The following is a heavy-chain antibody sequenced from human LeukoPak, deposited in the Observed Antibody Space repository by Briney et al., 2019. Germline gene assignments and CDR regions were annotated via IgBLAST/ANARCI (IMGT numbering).Heavy chain of an antibody. Sequence: SETLSLTCAVYGGSFSGYYWSWIRQPPGKGLEWIGEINHSGSTNYNPSLKSRVTISVDTSKNQLSLKLSSVTAADTAVYYCARYCSSTSCPYYYGMDVWGQGTTVTVSS. CDR3: ARYCSSTSCPYYYGMDV. D-gene: IGHD2-2*01. CDR1: GGSFSGYY. V-gene: IGHV4-34*01. CDR2: INHSGST. J-gene: IGHJ6*02.